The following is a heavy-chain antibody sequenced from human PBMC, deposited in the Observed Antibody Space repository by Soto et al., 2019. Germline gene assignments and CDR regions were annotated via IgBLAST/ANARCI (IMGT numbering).Heavy chain of an antibody. J-gene: IGHJ6*02. CDR1: GGSYSGYY. V-gene: IGHV4-34*01. CDR3: ARGRGYWGRTSCYTSYYYYYYGKDV. D-gene: IGHD2-2*02. Sequence: PSATLSLTCAVYGGSYSGYYWSWIRQPPGKGLEWIGEINHSGSTNYNPSLKSRVTISVDTSKNQFSLKLSSVTAADTAVYYCARGRGYWGRTSCYTSYYYYYYGKDVWGQGTTVNVSS. CDR2: INHSGST.